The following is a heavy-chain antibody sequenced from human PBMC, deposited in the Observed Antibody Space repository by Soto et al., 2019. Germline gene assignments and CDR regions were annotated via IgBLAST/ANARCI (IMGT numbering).Heavy chain of an antibody. CDR2: ISWNSGSI. V-gene: IGHV3-9*01. D-gene: IGHD3-22*01. J-gene: IGHJ4*02. Sequence: EVQLVESGGGLVQPGRSLRLSCAASGFTFDDYAMHWVRQAPGKGLEWVSGISWNSGSIGYADSVKGRFTISRDNAKNSLYLQMNSLRAEDTALYYCAKDSYYDSSGNFDYWGQGTLVTVSS. CDR3: AKDSYYDSSGNFDY. CDR1: GFTFDDYA.